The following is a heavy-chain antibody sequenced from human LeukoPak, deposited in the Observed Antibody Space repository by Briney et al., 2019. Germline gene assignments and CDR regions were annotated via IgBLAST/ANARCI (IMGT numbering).Heavy chain of an antibody. V-gene: IGHV3-13*05. CDR1: GFTFNMYD. Sequence: PGGSLRLSCVASGFTFNMYDTHWVRQATGKGLEWVSAIGTAGDPYYPGSVKGRFTISRENAKNSLYLQMDSLRAEDTAVYYCARDGYYYDMDVWGQGTTVTVSS. CDR2: IGTAGDP. J-gene: IGHJ6*02. D-gene: IGHD3-22*01. CDR3: ARDGYYYDMDV.